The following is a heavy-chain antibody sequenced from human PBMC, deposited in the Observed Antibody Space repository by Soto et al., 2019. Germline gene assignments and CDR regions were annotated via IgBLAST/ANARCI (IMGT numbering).Heavy chain of an antibody. CDR2: ISSSSSTI. Sequence: EVQLVESGGGLVQPGGSLRLSCAASGFTFSSYSMNWVRQAPGKGLEWVSYISSSSSTIYYADSVKGRFTISRDNAKNSLYLQMNSLRDEDTAVYYCARDEDSGNSGYDIGSGVGWFDPWGQGTLVTVSS. D-gene: IGHD5-12*01. J-gene: IGHJ5*02. CDR3: ARDEDSGNSGYDIGSGVGWFDP. V-gene: IGHV3-48*02. CDR1: GFTFSSYS.